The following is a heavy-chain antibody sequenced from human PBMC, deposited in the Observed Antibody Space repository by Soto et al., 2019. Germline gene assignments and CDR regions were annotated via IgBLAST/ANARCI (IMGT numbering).Heavy chain of an antibody. V-gene: IGHV3-30-3*01. CDR2: VSYDGSKQ. J-gene: IGHJ4*02. CDR1: GFTFSNYA. CDR3: ARDRVYYYDNSGYYNSDY. D-gene: IGHD3-22*01. Sequence: QVQLVESGGGVVQPGRSLRVSCAASGFTFSNYAMHWVRQAPGKGLEWVAVVSYDGSKQFYADSVEGRFTISRDSSKSTLYLHMDNLRDEDTAVYYCARDRVYYYDNSGYYNSDYWGQGTLVTVSS.